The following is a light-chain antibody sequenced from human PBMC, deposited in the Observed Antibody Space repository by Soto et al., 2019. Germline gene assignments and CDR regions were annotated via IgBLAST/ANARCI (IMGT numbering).Light chain of an antibody. V-gene: IGKV1-9*01. CDR2: SAS. Sequence: DIQLTQSASFVSAAVVDTFTITFLASQALSNYLAWYQQKPGKAPDLLIYSASTLQSGVPSRFSGSGSETEFSLTIRALQPEDFATYYCQQLRRYPLTFGGGTKVHIK. J-gene: IGKJ4*01. CDR1: QALSNY. CDR3: QQLRRYPLT.